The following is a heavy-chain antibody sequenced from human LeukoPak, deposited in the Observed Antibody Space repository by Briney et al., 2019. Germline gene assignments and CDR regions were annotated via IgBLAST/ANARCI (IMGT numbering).Heavy chain of an antibody. Sequence: SETLSLTCTVSGGSTSSGGYYWSWIRQHPGKGLEWIGYIYYSGSTYYNPSLKSRVTISVDTSKNQFSLKLSSVTAADTAVYYCTEYRGGAFDIWGQGTMVTVSS. CDR2: IYYSGST. V-gene: IGHV4-31*03. D-gene: IGHD2-2*01. J-gene: IGHJ3*02. CDR3: TEYRGGAFDI. CDR1: GGSTSSGGYY.